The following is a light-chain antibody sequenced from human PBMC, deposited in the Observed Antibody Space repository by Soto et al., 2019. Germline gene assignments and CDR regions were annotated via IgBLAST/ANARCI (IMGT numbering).Light chain of an antibody. Sequence: ILLTQSPGTRSLSPGERATLSCRASQSVGSAYSAWYQQKPGQAIRPLIYGASSRANGIPDRFSGSGSGTDFTLTLRSLEAEDFGVYYCQQYNNWHRATFGGGTKVEIK. J-gene: IGKJ4*01. CDR3: QQYNNWHRAT. CDR1: QSVGSAY. V-gene: IGKV3D-20*02. CDR2: GAS.